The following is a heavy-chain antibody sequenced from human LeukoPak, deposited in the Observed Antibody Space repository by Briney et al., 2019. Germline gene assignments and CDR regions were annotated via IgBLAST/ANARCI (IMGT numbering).Heavy chain of an antibody. J-gene: IGHJ4*02. D-gene: IGHD4-23*01. CDR2: IYTSGST. CDR1: GGSISSGSYY. CDR3: VGRWTFTKYFDY. Sequence: PSETLSLTCTVSGGSISSGSYYWSWIRQPAGKGLEWIGRIYTSGSTNYNPSLKSRVTISVDTSKNQFSLKLSSVTAADTAVYYCVGRWTFTKYFDYWGQGTLVTVSS. V-gene: IGHV4-61*02.